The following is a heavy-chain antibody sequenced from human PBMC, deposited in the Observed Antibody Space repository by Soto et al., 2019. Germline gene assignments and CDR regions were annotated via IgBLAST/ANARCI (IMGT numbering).Heavy chain of an antibody. CDR1: GFTFSDYY. CDR2: ISGSGSTI. Sequence: WGSLRLSCAASGFTFSDYYMSWIRQAPGKGLEWVSYISGSGSTIYYADSVKGRFTISRDNAKNSLYLQMNSLRAEDTAVYYCAFSIFGVVPDAFDIWGQGTMVTVSS. J-gene: IGHJ3*02. V-gene: IGHV3-11*01. D-gene: IGHD3-3*01. CDR3: AFSIFGVVPDAFDI.